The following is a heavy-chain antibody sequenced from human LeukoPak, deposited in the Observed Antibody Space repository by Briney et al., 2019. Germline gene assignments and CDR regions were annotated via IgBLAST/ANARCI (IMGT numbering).Heavy chain of an antibody. CDR3: ARAGPENLNWRYYIDF. CDR2: MYYSGSP. V-gene: IGHV4-59*01. CDR1: GASITTYH. J-gene: IGHJ4*02. Sequence: PSETLSLTCTVSGASITTYHWSWIRQPPGKRLEWVAYMYYSGSPNYNPSLNSRVTMSVDTSENQFSLRLSSVTAADTAVYYCARAGPENLNWRYYIDFWGQGILVTVSS. D-gene: IGHD1-1*01.